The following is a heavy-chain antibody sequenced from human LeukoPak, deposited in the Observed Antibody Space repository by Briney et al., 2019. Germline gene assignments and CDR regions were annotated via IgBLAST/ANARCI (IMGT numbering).Heavy chain of an antibody. CDR3: ARRSKSGWSPGAFDI. J-gene: IGHJ3*02. D-gene: IGHD6-19*01. V-gene: IGHV5-51*01. CDR1: EYSFPNYC. CDR2: IYPDDSDT. Sequence: GESLKISCKGSEYSFPNYCIGWVRQMPGKGLEWMGIIYPDDSDTRYSPPFQGQVTISADKSISTAYLQWSSLKASDTAMYYCARRSKSGWSPGAFDIWGQGTMVTVSS.